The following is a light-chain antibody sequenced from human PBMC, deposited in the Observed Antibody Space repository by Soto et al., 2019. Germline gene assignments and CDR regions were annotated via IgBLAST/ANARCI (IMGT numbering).Light chain of an antibody. CDR3: QQYNTWPFT. CDR2: GAS. Sequence: ETVMTQSPATLSVSPGERATLSCRASQSVSSNLAWYQQKPGQAPRLLIYGASTRATGIPARFSGSGSGTEFTLTISSLQSEEFAVYYCQQYNTWPFTFGPGTKVDIK. CDR1: QSVSSN. J-gene: IGKJ3*01. V-gene: IGKV3-15*01.